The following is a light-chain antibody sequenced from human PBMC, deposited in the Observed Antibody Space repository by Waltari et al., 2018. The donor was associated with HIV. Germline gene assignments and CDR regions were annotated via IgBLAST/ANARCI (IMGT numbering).Light chain of an antibody. V-gene: IGLV2-11*01. CDR3: CSYAGSYSYV. CDR2: DVS. CDR1: SSDVGGYKY. Sequence: QSALTQPRSVSGSPGQSVTISCTGSSSDVGGYKYVSWYEQHPGKAPKLIMYDVSKRPSGVPDRFSGSKSGNTASLTISGLQAEDEADYYCCSYAGSYSYVFGTGTKVTVL. J-gene: IGLJ1*01.